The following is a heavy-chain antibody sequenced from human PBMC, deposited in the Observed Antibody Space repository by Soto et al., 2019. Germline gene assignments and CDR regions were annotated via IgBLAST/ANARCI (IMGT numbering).Heavy chain of an antibody. CDR2: IYHSGST. D-gene: IGHD2-2*01. CDR1: GGSISSSNW. J-gene: IGHJ6*02. CDR3: ARGGYQLLSEYYYGMDV. Sequence: SETLSLTCAVSGGSISSSNWWSWVRQPPGKGLEWIGEIYHSGSTNYNPSLKSRVTISVDKSKNQFSLKLSSVTAADTAVYYCARGGYQLLSEYYYGMDVWGQGTTVTVS. V-gene: IGHV4-4*02.